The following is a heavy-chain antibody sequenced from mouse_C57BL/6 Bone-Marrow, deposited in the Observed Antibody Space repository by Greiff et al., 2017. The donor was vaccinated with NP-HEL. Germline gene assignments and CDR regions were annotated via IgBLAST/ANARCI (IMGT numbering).Heavy chain of an antibody. CDR1: GFNIKNTY. J-gene: IGHJ1*03. Sequence: EVQLQQSVAELVRPGASVKLSCTASGFNIKNTYMHWVKQRPEQGLEWIGRIDPANGNTKYAPKFQGKATITADTSSNTAYLQLSSLTSEDTAIYYCARLYYGNYVDWYFDVWGTGTTVTVSS. V-gene: IGHV14-3*01. CDR2: IDPANGNT. D-gene: IGHD2-1*01. CDR3: ARLYYGNYVDWYFDV.